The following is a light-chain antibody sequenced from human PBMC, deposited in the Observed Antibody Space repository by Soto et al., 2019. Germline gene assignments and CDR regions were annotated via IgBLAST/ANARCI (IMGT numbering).Light chain of an antibody. CDR3: QQYNNCPQT. V-gene: IGKV3-15*01. Sequence: EIVLTQPPGTLSLSPGKRDTLSCRASQSISSSYLAWYQQRPGQAPRLLIYDASTRATGIPARFSGSGSGTEFTLTISSLQSEDFAVYYCQQYNNCPQTFGQGTKVDIK. CDR2: DAS. J-gene: IGKJ1*01. CDR1: QSISSSY.